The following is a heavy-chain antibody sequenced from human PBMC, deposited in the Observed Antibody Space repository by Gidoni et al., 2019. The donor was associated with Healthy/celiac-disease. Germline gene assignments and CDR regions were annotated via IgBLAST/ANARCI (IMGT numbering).Heavy chain of an antibody. CDR1: GFPFSSYS. V-gene: IGHV3-21*01. CDR2: ISRSRSYI. D-gene: IGHD1-26*01. Sequence: EVQLVESGGGLVKPGGSRRLSCAASGFPFSSYSMNWVRQAPGKGLEGVSSISRSRSYIYYADSVKGRFTISRDNAKNSLYLQMNSLRAEDTAVYYCARVGWELDHYFDYWGQGTLVTVSS. CDR3: ARVGWELDHYFDY. J-gene: IGHJ4*02.